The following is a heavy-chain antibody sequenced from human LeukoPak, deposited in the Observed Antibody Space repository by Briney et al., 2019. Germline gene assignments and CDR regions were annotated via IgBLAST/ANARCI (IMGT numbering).Heavy chain of an antibody. CDR2: ISSSGSTI. Sequence: GGSLRLSCAAAGFTFSSYEMNCVRQAPGKGLGWVSYISSSGSTIYYADSVKGRFTISRDNDKNSLYLQMNSLRAEDTAVYYCAELGITMIGGVWGKGTTVTISS. V-gene: IGHV3-48*03. CDR1: GFTFSSYE. D-gene: IGHD3-10*02. CDR3: AELGITMIGGV. J-gene: IGHJ6*04.